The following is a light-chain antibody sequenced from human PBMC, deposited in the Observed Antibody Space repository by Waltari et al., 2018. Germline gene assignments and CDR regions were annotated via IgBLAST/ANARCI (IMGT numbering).Light chain of an antibody. CDR1: ETISRNS. V-gene: IGKV3-20*01. J-gene: IGKJ4*01. Sequence: CRARETISRNSLTVYQQKPGQAPSRLIYGTSSRATGIPDRFSGSGSGTDFTLTIRRLDPEDFAVYYCQQYDGSTVTFGGGTKVEVK. CDR3: QQYDGSTVT. CDR2: GTS.